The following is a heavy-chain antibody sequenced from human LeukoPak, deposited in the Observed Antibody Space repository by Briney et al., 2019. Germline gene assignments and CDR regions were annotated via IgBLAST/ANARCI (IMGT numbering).Heavy chain of an antibody. CDR1: GGSISSYY. CDR3: GGITGTQRGFDI. Sequence: SETLSLPCTVSGGSISSYYWNWIRQPPGKGLDWLGYNYYSGSTNYNPSLQSRVTISLDTSNNQFSLRLSSVTAADTAVYYCGGITGTQRGFDIWGQGTMVTVSS. J-gene: IGHJ3*02. D-gene: IGHD1-20*01. V-gene: IGHV4-59*03. CDR2: NYYSGST.